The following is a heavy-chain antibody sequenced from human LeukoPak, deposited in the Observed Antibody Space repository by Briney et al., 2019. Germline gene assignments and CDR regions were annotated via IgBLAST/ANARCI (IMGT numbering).Heavy chain of an antibody. J-gene: IGHJ4*02. V-gene: IGHV1-46*01. CDR3: ARTAARRFDY. CDR1: GYTFPSYF. D-gene: IGHD6-6*01. Sequence: ASVNVSCKASGYTFPSYFMHWVRQAPGQGLEWMGIINPTGGSTTYAQKFQGRVTMTRDTSTSTVYMELSSLRSDDTAVYYCARTAARRFDYWGQGTLVTVSS. CDR2: INPTGGST.